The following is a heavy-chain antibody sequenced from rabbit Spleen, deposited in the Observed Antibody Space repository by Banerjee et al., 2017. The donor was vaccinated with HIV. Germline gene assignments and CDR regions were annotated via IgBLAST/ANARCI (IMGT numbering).Heavy chain of an antibody. CDR3: ARDSSSSFSSYGMDL. V-gene: IGHV1S45*01. Sequence: QEQLEESGGDLVKPEGSLTLTCTASGFSFSSNAMCWVRQAPGKGLEWIACIYVGSSGSTYYASWAKGRFTISKTSSTTVTLQMISLTAADTATYFCARDSSSSFSSYGMDLWGPGTLVTVS. D-gene: IGHD1-1*01. CDR1: GFSFSSNA. J-gene: IGHJ6*01. CDR2: IYVGSSGST.